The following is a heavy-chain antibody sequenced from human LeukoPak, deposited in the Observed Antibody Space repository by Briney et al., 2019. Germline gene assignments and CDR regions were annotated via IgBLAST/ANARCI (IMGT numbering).Heavy chain of an antibody. CDR1: GFTFSSYA. D-gene: IGHD3-16*01. CDR2: ISGGGGST. J-gene: IGHJ4*02. CDR3: AGGRPLYYFDY. V-gene: IGHV3-23*01. Sequence: GGSLRLSCAVSGFTFSSYAMSWVRQAPGKGLEWVSAISGGGGSTYYADSVKGRFTISRDNSKNTLYLQMNSLRAEDTAVYYCAGGRPLYYFDYWGQGTLVTVSS.